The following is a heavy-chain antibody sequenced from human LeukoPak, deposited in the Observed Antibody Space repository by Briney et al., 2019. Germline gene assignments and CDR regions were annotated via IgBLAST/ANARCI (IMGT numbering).Heavy chain of an antibody. Sequence: SETLSLTCTVSGGSVSSYYWSWIRQPAGKGLEWIGRFYTSGSTNYNPSLKSRVTISVDTSKNQFSLKLSSVTAADTAVYYCARHAFEPLPRPYYFDYWGQGTLVTVSS. CDR1: GGSVSSYY. V-gene: IGHV4-4*07. CDR3: ARHAFEPLPRPYYFDY. CDR2: FYTSGST. D-gene: IGHD1-14*01. J-gene: IGHJ4*02.